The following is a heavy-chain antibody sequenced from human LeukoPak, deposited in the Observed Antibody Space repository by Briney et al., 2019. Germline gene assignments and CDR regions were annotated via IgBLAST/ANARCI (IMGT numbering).Heavy chain of an antibody. Sequence: SETLSLTCSVSGASISSYYWSWIRQPAGKGLEWIGYIFYTGSTNYNPSLKSRVTISVLTSKNRFSLKLSSVTAADTAVYYCATLTGGDDAFDIWGQGTMVTVSS. V-gene: IGHV4-59*01. CDR2: IFYTGST. CDR1: GASISSYY. J-gene: IGHJ3*02. CDR3: ATLTGGDDAFDI. D-gene: IGHD4-23*01.